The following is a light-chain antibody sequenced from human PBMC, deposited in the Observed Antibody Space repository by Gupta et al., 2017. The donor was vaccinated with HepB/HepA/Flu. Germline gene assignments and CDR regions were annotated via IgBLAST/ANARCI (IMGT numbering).Light chain of an antibody. CDR2: VVS. CDR1: NNDVGTYNF. CDR3: TSYTSTSAPVV. Sequence: QSALTPPASVSGSPGQSISMSCTGTNNDVGTYNFVSWYQQHPGKAPKLMIYVVSTRPSGVSNRFSGSKSGNTASLTISGLQADDEADYYCTSYTSTSAPVVFGGGTKLTVL. V-gene: IGLV2-14*01. J-gene: IGLJ2*01.